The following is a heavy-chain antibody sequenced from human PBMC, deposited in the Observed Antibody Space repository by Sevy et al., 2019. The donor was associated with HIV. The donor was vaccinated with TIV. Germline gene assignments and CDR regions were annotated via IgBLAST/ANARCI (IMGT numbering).Heavy chain of an antibody. J-gene: IGHJ4*02. Sequence: GGSLRLSCAASGFIFSSYSINWVRQAPGKGLEWVSSISSSSKYIYYAVSVKGRFTISRDNAKNSLYLQMNSLRAEDTAVYYCARDPAIAAAVTFDYWGQGTLVTVSS. V-gene: IGHV3-21*01. CDR3: ARDPAIAAAVTFDY. CDR2: ISSSSKYI. D-gene: IGHD6-13*01. CDR1: GFIFSSYS.